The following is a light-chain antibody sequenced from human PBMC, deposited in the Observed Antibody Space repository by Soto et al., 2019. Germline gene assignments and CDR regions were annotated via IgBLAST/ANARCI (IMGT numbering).Light chain of an antibody. V-gene: IGLV1-44*01. Sequence: QSVLTQPPSASGTPGQRVTISCSGRSSNLGSNTVNWYQQLPGTAPKLLIYSNNQRPSGVPDRFSGSKSGTSASLAISGLKSEDEADYYCAAWDDSLNGVVFGGGTKVTVL. CDR3: AAWDDSLNGVV. CDR2: SNN. CDR1: SSNLGSNT. J-gene: IGLJ2*01.